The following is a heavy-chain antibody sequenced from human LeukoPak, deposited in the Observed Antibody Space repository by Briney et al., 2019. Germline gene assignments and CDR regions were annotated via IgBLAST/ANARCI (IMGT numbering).Heavy chain of an antibody. V-gene: IGHV4-38-2*02. CDR1: GYSISSGYY. CDR3: ARGGWYQEY. J-gene: IGHJ4*02. Sequence: SETLSLTCTVSGYSISSGYYWGWIRQPPGKGLEWIGSIYHSGSTYYNPSLKSRVTISIDTSKNQFSLKVSSVTAADTAVYYCARGGWYQEYWGQGTLVTVSS. D-gene: IGHD6-19*01. CDR2: IYHSGST.